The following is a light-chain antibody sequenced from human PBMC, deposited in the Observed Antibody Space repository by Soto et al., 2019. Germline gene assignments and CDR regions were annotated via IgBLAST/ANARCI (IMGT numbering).Light chain of an antibody. J-gene: IGLJ3*02. CDR2: EVT. Sequence: QSALTQPASVSGSPGQSITISCTGTSSDVGAYNFVSWYQHHPGRAPKLIIYEVTIRPSGVSNRFSGSKSGNTASLTISGLQAEDEADYYCCSYAGSPRVFGGGTKLTVL. V-gene: IGLV2-23*02. CDR3: CSYAGSPRV. CDR1: SSDVGAYNF.